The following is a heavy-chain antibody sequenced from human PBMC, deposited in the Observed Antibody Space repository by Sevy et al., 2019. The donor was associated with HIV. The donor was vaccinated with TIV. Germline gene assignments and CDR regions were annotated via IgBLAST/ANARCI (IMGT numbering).Heavy chain of an antibody. V-gene: IGHV4-4*02. CDR3: ARDNRGIAAAGIDY. CDR1: GGSISSSNW. J-gene: IGHJ4*02. D-gene: IGHD6-13*01. CDR2: IYHSGST. Sequence: SETLSLTCAVSGGSISSSNWWSWVRQPPGKGLEWIGEIYHSGSTNYNPSHKSRVTISVDKSKNQFSLKLSSVTAADTAVYYCARDNRGIAAAGIDYWGQGTLVTVSS.